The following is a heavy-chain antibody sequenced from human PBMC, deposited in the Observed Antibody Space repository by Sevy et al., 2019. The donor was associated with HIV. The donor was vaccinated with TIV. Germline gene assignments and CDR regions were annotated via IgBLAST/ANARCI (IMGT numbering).Heavy chain of an antibody. J-gene: IGHJ4*02. CDR3: ALTTVVTPFIDY. CDR2: IYYSGST. CDR1: GGAVSSGSYY. V-gene: IGHV4-61*01. D-gene: IGHD4-17*01. Sequence: SETLSLTCTVSGGAVSSGSYYWSRIRQPPGKGLEWIGYIYYSGSTNYNPSLKSRVTISVDTSKNQFSLKLSSVTAADTAVYYCALTTVVTPFIDYWGQGTLVTVSS.